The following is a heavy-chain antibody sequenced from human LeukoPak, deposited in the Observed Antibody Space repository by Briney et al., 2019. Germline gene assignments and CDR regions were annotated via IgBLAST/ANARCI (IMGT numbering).Heavy chain of an antibody. CDR2: MNPNSGNT. CDR3: ARGRYRDWTGWFDP. V-gene: IGHV1-8*01. D-gene: IGHD3-16*02. Sequence: GASVKVSCKASGYTFTSYDMNWVRQATGQGLEWMGWMNPNSGNTGYAQKFKGRVTMTRNTSISPAYMELSSLRSEDTAVYYCARGRYRDWTGWFDPWGQGTLLTVSS. CDR1: GYTFTSYD. J-gene: IGHJ5*02.